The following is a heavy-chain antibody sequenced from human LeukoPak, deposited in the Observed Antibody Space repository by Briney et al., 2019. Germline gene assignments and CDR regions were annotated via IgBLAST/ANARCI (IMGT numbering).Heavy chain of an antibody. Sequence: GGSLRLSCAASGFTFSDTWMHWVRQAPGEGLVWVSRIRSDGSDTRYAESVKGRFTISRDNAKNTLYLQMNSLRGEDTAVYYCARGAYHDFWSGNHFSYYYMDAWGKGTTVTVSS. D-gene: IGHD3-3*01. CDR2: IRSDGSDT. J-gene: IGHJ6*03. CDR1: GFTFSDTW. V-gene: IGHV3-74*01. CDR3: ARGAYHDFWSGNHFSYYYMDA.